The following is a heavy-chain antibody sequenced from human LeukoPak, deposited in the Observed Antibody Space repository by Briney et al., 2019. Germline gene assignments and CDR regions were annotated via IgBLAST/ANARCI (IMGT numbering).Heavy chain of an antibody. V-gene: IGHV3-30-3*01. CDR2: ISYDGSNK. CDR1: GFTFSSYA. CDR3: ARGRGSSTSPYYFDY. J-gene: IGHJ4*02. D-gene: IGHD2-2*01. Sequence: GSLRLSCAASGFTFSSYAMHWVRQAPGKRLEWVAVISYDGSNKYYADSVKGRFTISRDNSKNTLYLQMNSLRAEDTAVYYCARGRGSSTSPYYFDYWGQGTLVTVSS.